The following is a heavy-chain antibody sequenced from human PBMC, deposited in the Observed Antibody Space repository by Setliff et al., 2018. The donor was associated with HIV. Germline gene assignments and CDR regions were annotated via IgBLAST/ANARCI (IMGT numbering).Heavy chain of an antibody. D-gene: IGHD3-10*01. CDR2: ISGSGGST. J-gene: IGHJ6*02. Sequence: GGSLRLSCAASGFTFSSYAMSWVRQAPGKGLEWVSAISGSGGSTYYADSVKGRFTISRDNSKNTLYLQMNSLRAEDTAVYYCARDYLYCNLYNGSPVYGMDVWGQGTTVTVSS. CDR1: GFTFSSYA. CDR3: ARDYLYCNLYNGSPVYGMDV. V-gene: IGHV3-23*01.